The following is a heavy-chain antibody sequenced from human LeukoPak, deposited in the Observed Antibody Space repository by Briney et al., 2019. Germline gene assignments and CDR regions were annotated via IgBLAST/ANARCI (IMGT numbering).Heavy chain of an antibody. CDR3: ARANGGGLDY. CDR1: GYTFITYY. CDR2: IHPTDGST. J-gene: IGHJ4*02. V-gene: IGHV1-46*01. D-gene: IGHD3-10*01. Sequence: ASVKVSCKTSGYTFITYYMHWVRQAPGQGLEWLGIIHPTDGSTSYTQKIQGRVTMTRDTATGTVYSELSSLRSEDTAVYWCARANGGGLDYWGQGTLITVSS.